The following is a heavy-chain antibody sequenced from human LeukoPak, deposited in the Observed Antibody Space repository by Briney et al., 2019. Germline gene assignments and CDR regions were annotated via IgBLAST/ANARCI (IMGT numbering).Heavy chain of an antibody. J-gene: IGHJ5*01. Sequence: PGGPLRLSCAASGFTFSSYAMSWVRQAAGKGREGVSSISGSGGSTYYADSVKGRFTISRDNSKSTVYLQMNSLRAEDTAVYYCSKDLSSDFGGDFDSWGQGTLVTVSS. CDR3: SKDLSSDFGGDFDS. CDR1: GFTFSSYA. D-gene: IGHD3-10*01. V-gene: IGHV3-23*01. CDR2: ISGSGGST.